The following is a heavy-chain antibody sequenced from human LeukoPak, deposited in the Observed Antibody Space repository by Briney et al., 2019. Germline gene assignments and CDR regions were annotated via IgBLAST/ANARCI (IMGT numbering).Heavy chain of an antibody. Sequence: SQTLSLTCAVSGGTISSGGYSWSWIAQPPGKGLEWIGYIYHSRSTYYNPSLKSRVTISVDRSKNQFSLKLSSVTAADTAVYYCATSHNSDFDYWGQGTLVTVSS. V-gene: IGHV4-30-2*01. D-gene: IGHD2/OR15-2a*01. CDR1: GGTISSGGYS. CDR3: ATSHNSDFDY. CDR2: IYHSRST. J-gene: IGHJ4*02.